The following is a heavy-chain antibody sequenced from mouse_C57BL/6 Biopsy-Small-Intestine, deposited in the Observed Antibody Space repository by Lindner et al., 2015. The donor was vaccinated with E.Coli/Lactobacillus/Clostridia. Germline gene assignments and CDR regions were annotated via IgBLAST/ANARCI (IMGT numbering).Heavy chain of an antibody. D-gene: IGHD2-5*01. CDR2: FHPFNDDT. Sequence: VQLQESGAELVKPGASVKMSCKASGYTFTTYPIEWMKQIHGKSLEWIGDFHPFNDDTKYNEKFKGKATLTVEKSSSTVYLELSRLTSDDSAVYYCARGSNLGNLDYWGQGTSLTVSS. CDR3: ARGSNLGNLDY. J-gene: IGHJ4*01. CDR1: GYTFTTYP. V-gene: IGHV1-47*01.